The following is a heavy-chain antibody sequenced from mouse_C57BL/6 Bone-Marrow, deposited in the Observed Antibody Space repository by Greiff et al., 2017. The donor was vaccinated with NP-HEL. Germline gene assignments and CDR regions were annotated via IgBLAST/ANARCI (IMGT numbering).Heavy chain of an antibody. D-gene: IGHD1-1*02. Sequence: VKLQQSGPELVKPGASVKISCKASGYTFSTSWMNWMKQRPGKGLEWIGRIYPGDGDTHYSGNFEGKASLPADKSSNSAYMPLSSLTSEDSAVSCWARGEWWGAFFDNWGQGNTRTVSS. CDR2: IYPGDGDT. CDR1: GYTFSTSW. V-gene: IGHV1-82*01. CDR3: ARGEWWGAFFDN. J-gene: IGHJ2*01.